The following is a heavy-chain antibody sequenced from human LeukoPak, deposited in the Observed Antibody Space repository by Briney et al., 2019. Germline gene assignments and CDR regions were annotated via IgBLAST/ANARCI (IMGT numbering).Heavy chain of an antibody. Sequence: SVKVSCKASGGTFSSYAISWVRQAPGQGLEWMGGIIPIFGTANYAQKFQGRVTITADESTSTAYMELSSLRSEDTAVYYCALVLRYFDWLTHQYYYGIDVWGQGTTVTVSS. J-gene: IGHJ6*02. CDR1: GGTFSSYA. CDR3: ALVLRYFDWLTHQYYYGIDV. V-gene: IGHV1-69*13. CDR2: IIPIFGTA. D-gene: IGHD3-9*01.